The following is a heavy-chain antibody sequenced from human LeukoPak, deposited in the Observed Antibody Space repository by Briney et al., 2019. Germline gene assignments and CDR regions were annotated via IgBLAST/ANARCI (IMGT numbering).Heavy chain of an antibody. CDR1: GFTFSNAW. Sequence: GGSLRLSCAASGFTFSNAWMTWVRQAPGKGLEWVGRIKSKTDGGTTDYAAPVEGRFTISRDDSKNTLYLQMNSLKTEDTAVYYCTTAAARGEYHYYYGMDVWGQGTTVTVSS. V-gene: IGHV3-15*01. CDR2: IKSKTDGGTT. D-gene: IGHD3-10*01. J-gene: IGHJ6*02. CDR3: TTAAARGEYHYYYGMDV.